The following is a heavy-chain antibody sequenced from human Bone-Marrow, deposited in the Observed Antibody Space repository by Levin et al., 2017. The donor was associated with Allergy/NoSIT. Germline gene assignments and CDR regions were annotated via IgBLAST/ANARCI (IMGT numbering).Heavy chain of an antibody. Sequence: SQTLSLTCDVSGDSISSTYYWGWIRQSPGKRPEWIASIYHTGNTYYNPSLRNRVSLSVDTPRNQFSLTLTSLTAADTAVYFCARPHPNYYDKTIFDVWGQGAMVIVSS. D-gene: IGHD3-22*01. V-gene: IGHV4-38-2*01. CDR2: IYHTGNT. J-gene: IGHJ3*01. CDR3: ARPHPNYYDKTIFDV. CDR1: GDSISSTYY.